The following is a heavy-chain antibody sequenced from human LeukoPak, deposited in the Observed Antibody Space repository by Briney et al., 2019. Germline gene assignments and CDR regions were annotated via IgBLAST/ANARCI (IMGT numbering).Heavy chain of an antibody. D-gene: IGHD3-9*01. V-gene: IGHV1-2*02. CDR1: GYTFTGYY. J-gene: IGHJ4*02. CDR3: ARVHYDILTGYSYFDY. CDR2: INPNSGGT. Sequence: ASVKVSCKASGYTFTGYYMHWVRQAPGQGLEWMGWINPNSGGTNYAQKFQGRVTMTRDTSISTAYMELSRLRSDDTAVCYCARVHYDILTGYSYFDYWGQGTLVTVSS.